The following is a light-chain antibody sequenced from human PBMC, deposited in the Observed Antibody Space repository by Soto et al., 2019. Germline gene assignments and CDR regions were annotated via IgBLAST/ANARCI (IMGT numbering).Light chain of an antibody. CDR2: DAS. J-gene: IGKJ3*01. Sequence: DIQMTQSPSSLSASVGDRVTITCQASQDISNYLNWYQQKPGKAPKLLIYDASNLETGVPSRFSGSGSGTDFTFNISSLQPEDIATYYCQQYDNLSSFTFGPGTKVDI. CDR3: QQYDNLSSFT. V-gene: IGKV1-33*01. CDR1: QDISNY.